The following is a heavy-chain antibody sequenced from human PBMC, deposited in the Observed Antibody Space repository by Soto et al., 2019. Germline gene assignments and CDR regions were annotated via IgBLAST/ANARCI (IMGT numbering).Heavy chain of an antibody. CDR1: GYSFTSYW. Sequence: ESLKISRKGSGYSFTSYWISLVRQMRGKGLEWMGRIDPSDSYTNYSPSFQGHVTISADKSISTAYLQWSSLKASDTAMYYCARKGYYYDSSGYYPFSSYYYYYGMDVWGQGTTVTVSS. D-gene: IGHD3-22*01. CDR2: IDPSDSYT. CDR3: ARKGYYYDSSGYYPFSSYYYYYGMDV. J-gene: IGHJ6*02. V-gene: IGHV5-10-1*01.